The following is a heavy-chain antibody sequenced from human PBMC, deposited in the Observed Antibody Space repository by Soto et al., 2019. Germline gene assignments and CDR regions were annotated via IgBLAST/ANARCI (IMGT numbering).Heavy chain of an antibody. Sequence: LMQSGAEVKKPGASVKVSCKTSGYTFSEFHLHWMRQTAGQGLEWMGWINPNSGDTQSAAKFQGRVTMTSDTSTRVAYMELTSLRYDDTAVYYCARDGNYYTSRNGHWFDPWGQGTLITVSS. D-gene: IGHD1-26*01. CDR2: INPNSGDT. CDR1: GYTFSEFH. J-gene: IGHJ5*02. CDR3: ARDGNYYTSRNGHWFDP. V-gene: IGHV1-2*02.